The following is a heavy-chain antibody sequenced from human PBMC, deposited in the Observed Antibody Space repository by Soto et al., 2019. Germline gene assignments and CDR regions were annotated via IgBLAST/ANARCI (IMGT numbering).Heavy chain of an antibody. CDR3: ARDPLLIGGPSGRMGGYFDF. CDR1: GLTFSAFG. J-gene: IGHJ4*02. CDR2: MWYDGANA. V-gene: IGHV3-33*01. D-gene: IGHD3-10*01. Sequence: QVQLVQSGGVVVQPGKSLRLSCEVSGLTFSAFGMHWVRQAPGKGLEWVAVMWYDGANAYYADSVKGRFSVSRDKSKNTLYLEMNRLRAEDTAVYFCARDPLLIGGPSGRMGGYFDFWGQGDLVTVSS.